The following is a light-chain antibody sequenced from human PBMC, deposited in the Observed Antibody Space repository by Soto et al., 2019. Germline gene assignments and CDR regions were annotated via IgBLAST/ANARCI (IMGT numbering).Light chain of an antibody. CDR1: QSISSY. CDR3: QQSYSTPRA. J-gene: IGKJ1*01. CDR2: AAS. V-gene: IGKV1-39*01. Sequence: DIQMTQPPSSLSASVGDRVTITCRASQSISSYLNWYQQKPGKAPKLLIYAASSLQSGVPSRFSGSGSGTDFTLTISSLQPEDFATYYCQQSYSTPRAFGQGTKLDIK.